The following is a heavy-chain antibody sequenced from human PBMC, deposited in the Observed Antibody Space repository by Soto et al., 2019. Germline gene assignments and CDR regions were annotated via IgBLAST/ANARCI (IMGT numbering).Heavy chain of an antibody. CDR1: EFTFSTYA. D-gene: IGHD2-15*01. J-gene: IGHJ6*02. CDR2: ISDDGYNK. V-gene: IGHV3-30-3*01. Sequence: GGSLRLSCAASEFTFSTYAMHWVRQAPGQGLEWVSFISDDGYNKFNADSVRGRFTISRDISKNTLYLQMDSLRPADTAVYYCAREGGDIYYYAMDVWGQGTPVTVSS. CDR3: AREGGDIYYYAMDV.